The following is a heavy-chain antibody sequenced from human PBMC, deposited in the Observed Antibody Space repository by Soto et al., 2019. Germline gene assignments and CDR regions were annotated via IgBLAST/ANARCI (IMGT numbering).Heavy chain of an antibody. CDR3: ARDPSNTSGYYQFFDY. J-gene: IGHJ4*02. Sequence: GASVKVSCKASGYTFTSHGISWVRQAPGQGLEWMGWISCYNGDTKYARELQGRVTLTTDTSTRTAYMELRSLRSDDTAVYYCARDPSNTSGYYQFFDYWGQGTLVTVSS. D-gene: IGHD3-22*01. CDR1: GYTFTSHG. CDR2: ISCYNGDT. V-gene: IGHV1-18*01.